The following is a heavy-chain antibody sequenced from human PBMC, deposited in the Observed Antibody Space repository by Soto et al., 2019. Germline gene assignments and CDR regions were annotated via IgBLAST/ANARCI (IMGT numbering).Heavy chain of an antibody. D-gene: IGHD1-26*01. CDR1: GFTFSTYA. J-gene: IGHJ4*02. Sequence: GGSLRLSCAVSGFTFSTYAMRWVRQAPGKGLEWVSDISGNGGSTYHADSVKGRFSISRDNSKNTLYLQMNSLRAEDTAVYYCAKGEKRVGAIYIDYWGQGTLVTVSS. V-gene: IGHV3-23*01. CDR3: AKGEKRVGAIYIDY. CDR2: ISGNGGST.